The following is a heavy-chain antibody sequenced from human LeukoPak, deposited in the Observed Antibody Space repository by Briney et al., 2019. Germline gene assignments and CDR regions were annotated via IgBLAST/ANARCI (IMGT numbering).Heavy chain of an antibody. D-gene: IGHD4-23*01. CDR3: ARHAMTTVVTPSSD. J-gene: IGHJ4*02. CDR2: INPNNGGT. Sequence: ASVKVSCKASGYTFTGYYMHWVRQAPGQGLEWMGWINPNNGGTNYAQKFQGRVTMTRDTFISTAYMELSRLRSDDTAVYYCARHAMTTVVTPSSDWGQGTLVTVSS. V-gene: IGHV1-2*02. CDR1: GYTFTGYY.